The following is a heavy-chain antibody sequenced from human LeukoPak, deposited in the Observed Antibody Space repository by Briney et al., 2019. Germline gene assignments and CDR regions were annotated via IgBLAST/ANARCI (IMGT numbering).Heavy chain of an antibody. V-gene: IGHV3-15*01. CDR2: IKSKTDGGTT. CDR3: TTDRRWETRDFDY. J-gene: IGHJ4*02. CDR1: GFTFSNAC. D-gene: IGHD1-26*01. Sequence: GSLRVSCAASGFTFSNACMSWVRQAPGKGLEWVGRIKSKTDGGTTDYAAPVKGRFTISRDDSKNTLYLQMNSLKTEDTAVYYCTTDRRWETRDFDYWGQGTLVTVSS.